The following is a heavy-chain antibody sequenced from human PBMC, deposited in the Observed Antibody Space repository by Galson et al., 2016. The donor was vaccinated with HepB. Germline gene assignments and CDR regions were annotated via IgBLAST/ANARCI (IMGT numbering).Heavy chain of an antibody. V-gene: IGHV1-69*13. J-gene: IGHJ3*02. CDR1: GGSFSTYG. CDR2: IIPNMNTA. CDR3: AKGLLGVSGAFDI. D-gene: IGHD1-26*01. Sequence: SVKVSCKASGGSFSTYGISWVRQAPGQGLEWMGGIIPNMNTATYAQSFQGRVTIAADEYRNTVYMELNSLRSDDTAVYYCAKGLLGVSGAFDIWGQGTMVTVSS.